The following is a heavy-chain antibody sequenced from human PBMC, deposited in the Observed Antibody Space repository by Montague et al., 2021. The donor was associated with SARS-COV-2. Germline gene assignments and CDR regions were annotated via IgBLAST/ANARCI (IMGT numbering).Heavy chain of an antibody. Sequence: FLRLSCAASGFTFSSYEMNWVRQAPGKGPEWVSYIVNSCDTKDYADSVKGRFTISRDNAKNSLYLQMSSLRAEDTAVYYCAREGADYSSDSSGFVYWGQGTLVTVSS. J-gene: IGHJ4*02. D-gene: IGHD3-22*01. CDR2: IVNSCDTK. V-gene: IGHV3-48*03. CDR3: AREGADYSSDSSGFVY. CDR1: GFTFSSYE.